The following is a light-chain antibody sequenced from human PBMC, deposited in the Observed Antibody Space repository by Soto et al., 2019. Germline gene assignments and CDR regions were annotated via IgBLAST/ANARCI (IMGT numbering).Light chain of an antibody. J-gene: IGKJ3*01. V-gene: IGKV3-15*01. CDR1: QSVSSD. CDR3: QQYNDWPPST. CDR2: GAS. Sequence: VMTQSPPTLSVSPGERATLSCRASQSVSSDLAWYQQKPGQAPRLLIYGASTRATDVPARFSGGGSGTEFTLTISSLHSEDVAIYYCQQYNDWPPSTFGPGTKVDIK.